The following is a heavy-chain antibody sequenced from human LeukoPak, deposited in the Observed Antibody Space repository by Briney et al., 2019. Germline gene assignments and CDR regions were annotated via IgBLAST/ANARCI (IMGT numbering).Heavy chain of an antibody. CDR2: VNPNSGGT. J-gene: IGHJ4*02. V-gene: IGHV1-2*02. CDR1: GYTFTGYY. CDR3: AREGSRGGLIPLFDY. D-gene: IGHD4-23*01. Sequence: ASVKVSCKASGYTFTGYYMHWVRQAPGQGLECRGWVNPNSGGTHYAQKFQGRVTMTRDTYISTAYMELSRLRSDDKAVYYYAREGSRGGLIPLFDYWGQGTLVTVSS.